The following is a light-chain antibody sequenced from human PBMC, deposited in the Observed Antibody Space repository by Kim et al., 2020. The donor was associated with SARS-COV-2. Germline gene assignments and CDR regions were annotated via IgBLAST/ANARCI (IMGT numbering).Light chain of an antibody. Sequence: SPGTRANHSRRAGQSLSNNYLAWYQQKTGQAPRLLIYGIFHRATGIPDRFTGSGSGTDFTLTIHRLEPEYFAVYYCQQLDSSPSYTFGQGTKLEI. CDR2: GIF. J-gene: IGKJ2*01. CDR3: QQLDSSPSYT. CDR1: QSLSNNY. V-gene: IGKV3-20*01.